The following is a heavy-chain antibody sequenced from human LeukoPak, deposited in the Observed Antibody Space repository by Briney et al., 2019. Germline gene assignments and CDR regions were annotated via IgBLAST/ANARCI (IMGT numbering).Heavy chain of an antibody. CDR1: GFTFSSYE. CDR3: ARDGTPIHSSGWVYMDV. CDR2: ISASGTLT. J-gene: IGHJ6*04. D-gene: IGHD6-25*01. Sequence: GGALRLSCAASGFTFSSYEMKWVRQASGKGLEGNSYISASGTLTHYADSMEGRFTISRDNTKNSLYLQMNSLRAEDTAVYYCARDGTPIHSSGWVYMDVWGKGTTVTISS. V-gene: IGHV3-48*03.